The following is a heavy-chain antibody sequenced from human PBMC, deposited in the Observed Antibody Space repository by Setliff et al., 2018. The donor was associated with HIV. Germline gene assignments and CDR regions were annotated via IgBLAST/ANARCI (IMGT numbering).Heavy chain of an antibody. CDR2: MNPNSGNT. Sequence: ASVKVSCKASGHTFTSYDINWVRQATGRGLEWMGWMNPNSGNTGYAQKFQGRVTMTRNNSISTAYMELSSLRSEGLAVYYCASSWSRVPYYGLDVWGQGTTVTVSS. CDR1: GHTFTSYD. V-gene: IGHV1-8*01. CDR3: ASSWSRVPYYGLDV. D-gene: IGHD6-13*01. J-gene: IGHJ6*02.